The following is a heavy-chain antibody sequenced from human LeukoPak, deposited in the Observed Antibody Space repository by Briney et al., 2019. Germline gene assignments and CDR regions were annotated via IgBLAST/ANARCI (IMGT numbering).Heavy chain of an antibody. J-gene: IGHJ4*02. D-gene: IGHD4-11*01. CDR2: ISSRGSST. Sequence: AGSLRLSCPASGPSFSSHPMSWVRQPPGNGMGWVSLISSRGSSTYYADSVTGRFTISRDKAKSTLYLQMDSLRAEDTALYYCARERVTTTTFDYWGQGTLVTVSS. CDR3: ARERVTTTTFDY. CDR1: GPSFSSHP. V-gene: IGHV3-23*01.